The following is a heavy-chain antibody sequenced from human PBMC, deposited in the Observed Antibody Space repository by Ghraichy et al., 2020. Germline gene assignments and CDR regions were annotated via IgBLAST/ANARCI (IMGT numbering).Heavy chain of an antibody. CDR1: GFTFSDHD. J-gene: IGHJ4*02. D-gene: IGHD1-26*01. Sequence: GESLNISCAASGFTFSDHDMDWVRQAPGKGLEWVGGCRTKAYSYTTAYAACVKGRFTISRDASQDSLYLHMNSLKTEDTALCYCVIEALGSYPRFCFWGQGTLVPVSS. V-gene: IGHV3-72*01. CDR2: CRTKAYSYTT. CDR3: VIEALGSYPRFCF.